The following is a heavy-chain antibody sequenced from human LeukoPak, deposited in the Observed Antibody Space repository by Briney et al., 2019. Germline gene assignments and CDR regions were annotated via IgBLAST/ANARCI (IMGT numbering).Heavy chain of an antibody. J-gene: IGHJ4*02. Sequence: SETLSLTCTVSGVSISSNAYYWAWIRQPPGKGLEWIGSIYSSVSTYYNPSLKSRVTISVDTSKNQFSLRLSSVTAADTALYYCAYSGSYGHLGYWGQGIPVTVAS. D-gene: IGHD1-26*01. V-gene: IGHV4-39*01. CDR1: GVSISSNAYY. CDR2: IYSSVST. CDR3: AYSGSYGHLGY.